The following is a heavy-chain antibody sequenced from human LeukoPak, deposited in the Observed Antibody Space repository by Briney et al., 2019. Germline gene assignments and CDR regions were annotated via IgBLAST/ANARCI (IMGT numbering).Heavy chain of an antibody. CDR1: GFASGAYA. J-gene: IGHJ4*02. Sequence: QPGGSLRLSCAGSGFASGAYAMHWVRQAPGKGLEWVSLISGNGDSTYYADSVKGRFTISRDNSKDFLYLQMNSLTTEDTALYYCAKGHSSSSWYPLEDHWGQGTLVTVSS. CDR2: ISGNGDST. V-gene: IGHV3-43*02. CDR3: AKGHSSSSWYPLEDH. D-gene: IGHD6-13*01.